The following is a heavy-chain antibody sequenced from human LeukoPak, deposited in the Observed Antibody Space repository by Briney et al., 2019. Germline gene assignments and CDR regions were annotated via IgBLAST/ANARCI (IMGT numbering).Heavy chain of an antibody. V-gene: IGHV3-30*04. CDR2: ISYDGSNK. CDR3: ARDLIWFGELLLDY. J-gene: IGHJ4*02. CDR1: GFTFSSYA. D-gene: IGHD3-10*01. Sequence: GRSLRLSCAASGFTFSSYAMHWVRQAPGKGLEWVAVISYDGSNKYYADSVKGRFTISRDNSRNTLYLQMNSLRAEDTAVYYCARDLIWFGELLLDYWGQGTLVTVSS.